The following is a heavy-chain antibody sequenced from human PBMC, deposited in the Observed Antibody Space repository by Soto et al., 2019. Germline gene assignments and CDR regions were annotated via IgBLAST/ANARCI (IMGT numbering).Heavy chain of an antibody. CDR1: GFSLSNARKG. J-gene: IGHJ3*01. D-gene: IGHD3-22*01. CDR2: IFANDEE. Sequence: QVTLNGSGPVLVKPTETLTLTCTVTGFSLSNARKGVSWIRQPPGKALEWLAHIFANDEESYNTSLRSRLTISRDTSKNQVVLIMTNMDPVDTATYYCARMGDYYDNAGDAFDLWGQGTRVTVSS. V-gene: IGHV2-26*01. CDR3: ARMGDYYDNAGDAFDL.